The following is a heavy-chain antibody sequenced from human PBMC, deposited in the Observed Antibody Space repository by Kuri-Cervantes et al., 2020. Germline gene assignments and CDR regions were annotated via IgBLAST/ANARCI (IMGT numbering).Heavy chain of an antibody. J-gene: IGHJ4*02. CDR1: GFTVSSNY. CDR2: FYSDDST. Sequence: GGSLRLSCAASGFTVSSNYMSWVRQAPGKGLEWVSIFYSDDSTYYADSVKGRFTISRDNAKNSLYLQMNSLRAEDTAVYYCARDFVDIVATIHYWGQGTLVTVSS. CDR3: ARDFVDIVATIHY. D-gene: IGHD5-12*01. V-gene: IGHV3-53*01.